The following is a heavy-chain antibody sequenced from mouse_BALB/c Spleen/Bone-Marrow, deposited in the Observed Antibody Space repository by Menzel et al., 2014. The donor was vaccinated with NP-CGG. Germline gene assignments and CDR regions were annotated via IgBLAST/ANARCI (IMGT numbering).Heavy chain of an antibody. CDR3: ARLTYYGLTDY. D-gene: IGHD1-2*01. V-gene: IGHV4-1*02. CDR1: GFDFSRYW. J-gene: IGHJ2*01. Sequence: EVQGVESGGGLVQPGGSLKPSCTASGFDFSRYWMSWVRQAPGKGLQWIGEINPESSTINYSPSLKDKFIISRDNAKNTLYLQMSKVRSEDTALYYCARLTYYGLTDYWGQGTTLTVSS. CDR2: INPESSTI.